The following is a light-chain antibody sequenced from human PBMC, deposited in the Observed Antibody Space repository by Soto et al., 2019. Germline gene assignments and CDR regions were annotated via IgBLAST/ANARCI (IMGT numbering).Light chain of an antibody. CDR1: SSNIGSNT. J-gene: IGLJ3*02. CDR3: AAWDDSLNGWV. Sequence: QPVLTQPPSASGTPGQRVTISCSGSSSNIGSNTVNWYQQLPGTAPKLLIYNNYQWPSGVPDRFSGSKSGTSASLAISGLQSEDEADYYCAAWDDSLNGWVFGGGTKVTVL. CDR2: NNY. V-gene: IGLV1-44*01.